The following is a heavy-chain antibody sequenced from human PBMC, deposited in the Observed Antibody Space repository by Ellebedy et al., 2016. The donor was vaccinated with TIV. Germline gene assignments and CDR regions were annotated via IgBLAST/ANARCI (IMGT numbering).Heavy chain of an antibody. J-gene: IGHJ4*02. CDR2: ISYDGSDN. CDR3: ARDLSGGGSCDK. D-gene: IGHD2-15*01. V-gene: IGHV3-30-3*01. CDR1: GVTFSDYA. Sequence: GESLKISCAASGVTFSDYAMHWVRQAPGKGLERVAVISYDGSDNDYADSVKGRFTISRDNSKNTLYLQMNSLRPEDTAVYYCARDLSGGGSCDKWGQGTLVTVSS.